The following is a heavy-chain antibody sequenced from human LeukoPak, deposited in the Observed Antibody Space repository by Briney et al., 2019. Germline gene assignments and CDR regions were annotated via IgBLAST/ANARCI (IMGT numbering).Heavy chain of an antibody. J-gene: IGHJ4*02. CDR3: ARGGMVPD. Sequence: GGSLRLSCAASGFTFSSYEMNWVRQAPGKGLEWVSYISSIATTIYYADSVKGRFTISRVNAKNSLYLQMNSLRAEDTAVYYCARGGMVPDWGQGTLVTVSS. D-gene: IGHD4/OR15-4a*01. V-gene: IGHV3-48*03. CDR1: GFTFSSYE. CDR2: ISSIATTI.